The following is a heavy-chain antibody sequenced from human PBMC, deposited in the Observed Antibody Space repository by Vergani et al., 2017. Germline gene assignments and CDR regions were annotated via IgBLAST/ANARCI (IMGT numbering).Heavy chain of an antibody. CDR3: ARQEYGSGSYLSLGLFDP. D-gene: IGHD3-10*01. CDR1: GYSFTNYW. V-gene: IGHV5-51*01. CDR2: IYPGDSDT. J-gene: IGHJ5*02. Sequence: EVQLVQSGAEVKKPGESLKISCKGSGYSFTNYWIGWVRQMPGKGLEWMGNIYPGDSDTRYSPSFQGQVTISSDKSISTAYLQWSSLKASDIAMYYCARQEYGSGSYLSLGLFDPWGQGTLVTVSS.